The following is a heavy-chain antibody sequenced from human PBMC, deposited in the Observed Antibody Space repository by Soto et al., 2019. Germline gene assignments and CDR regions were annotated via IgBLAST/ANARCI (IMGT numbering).Heavy chain of an antibody. V-gene: IGHV3-21*01. J-gene: IGHJ4*02. D-gene: IGHD6-19*01. CDR2: ISSSSSYI. CDR3: AVERLAFDY. Sequence: GESLKISCAASGFTFSSYTMNWVRQAPGKGLEWVSSISSSSSYIYYVDSVKGRFTISRDNAKNSLYLQMNSLRAEDTAVYYCAVERLAFDYWGQGTLVTVSS. CDR1: GFTFSSYT.